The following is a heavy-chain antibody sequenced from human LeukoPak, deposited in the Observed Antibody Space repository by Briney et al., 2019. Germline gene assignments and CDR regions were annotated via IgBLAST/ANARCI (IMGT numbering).Heavy chain of an antibody. J-gene: IGHJ4*02. D-gene: IGHD3-22*01. CDR3: AKDGLYYDGSEHVYYFDS. CDR2: IIYSGGAT. CDR1: GFTFSRSA. V-gene: IGHV3-23*01. Sequence: PGGSLRLSCAASGFTFSRSAMTWVRQGPGTGLEFVASIIYSGGATYYADSVKGRLTISRDNSKNPLYLQMNSLRAEDTALYYCAKDGLYYDGSEHVYYFDSWGQGTLVTVSS.